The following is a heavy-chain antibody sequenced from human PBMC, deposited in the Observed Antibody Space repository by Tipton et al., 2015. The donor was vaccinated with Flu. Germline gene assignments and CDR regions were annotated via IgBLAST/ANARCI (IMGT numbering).Heavy chain of an antibody. CDR1: GFTFSSYG. J-gene: IGHJ6*02. Sequence: PLRLSCAASGFTFSSYGMHWVRQAPGKGLEWVAVIWYDGSNKYYADSVKGRFTISRDNSKNTLYLQMNSLRAEDTAVYYCARGPGNHYYYYGMDVWGQGTTVTVSS. CDR2: IWYDGSNK. V-gene: IGHV3-33*01. CDR3: ARGPGNHYYYYGMDV.